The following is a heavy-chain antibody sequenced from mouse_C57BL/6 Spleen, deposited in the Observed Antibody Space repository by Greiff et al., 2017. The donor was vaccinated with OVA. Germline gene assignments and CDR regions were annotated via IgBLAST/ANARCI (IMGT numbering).Heavy chain of an antibody. CDR3: APSYYGNCGYAMDD. J-gene: IGHJ4*01. D-gene: IGHD2-10*01. Sequence: QVQLQQSGAELVKPGASVKISCKASGYAFSSYWMTWVKQRPGKGLEWIGQIYPGDGDTTYTGKFKGKATLTADKSSSTAYMQLSSLTSEDSAVDFCAPSYYGNCGYAMDDWGQGTSVTVSS. V-gene: IGHV1-80*01. CDR1: GYAFSSYW. CDR2: IYPGDGDT.